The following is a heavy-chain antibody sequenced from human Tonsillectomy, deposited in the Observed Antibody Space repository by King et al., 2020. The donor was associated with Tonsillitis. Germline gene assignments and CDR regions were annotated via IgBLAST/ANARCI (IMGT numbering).Heavy chain of an antibody. CDR2: ISYDGSNK. D-gene: IGHD3-10*01. V-gene: IGHV3-30*18. Sequence: VQLVESGGGVVQPGRSLRLSCAASGFTFSSFGMHWVRQAPGKGLEWVAVISYDGSNKYYADSVKGRFTISSDNSNKTLYLQLNILRAEDTAVYYCAKLGDPDYYDYYMDVWGKGTTVTVSS. CDR3: AKLGDPDYYDYYMDV. J-gene: IGHJ6*03. CDR1: GFTFSSFG.